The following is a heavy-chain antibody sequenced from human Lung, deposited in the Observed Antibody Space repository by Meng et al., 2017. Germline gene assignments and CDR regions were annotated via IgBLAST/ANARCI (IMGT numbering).Heavy chain of an antibody. D-gene: IGHD3-10*01. CDR3: ARASYGSGSPLGESWFDP. CDR1: VVFISSGGYY. V-gene: IGHV4-31*03. J-gene: IGHJ5*02. Sequence: QVQLQESGPGLVKPSQTPSLTFTVPVVFISSGGYYWSWIRQHPGKVLEWIGYIHDSGSTYYNPSLKSRVTISADTSKNQFSLKLSSVTAADTAVYYCARASYGSGSPLGESWFDPWGQGTLVTVSS. CDR2: IHDSGST.